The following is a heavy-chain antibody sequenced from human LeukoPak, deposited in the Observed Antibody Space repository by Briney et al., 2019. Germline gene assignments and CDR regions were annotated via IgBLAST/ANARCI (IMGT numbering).Heavy chain of an antibody. D-gene: IGHD3-10*01. CDR1: GYTFTSYA. CDR3: ARDQTTDYHGSGSYYNFDAFDI. CDR2: INPNSGGT. V-gene: IGHV1-2*02. J-gene: IGHJ3*02. Sequence: GASVKVSCKASGYTFTSYAMHWVRQAPGQGLEWMGWINPNSGGTNYAQKFQGRVTMTRDTSISTAYMELSRLRSDDTAVYYCARDQTTDYHGSGSYYNFDAFDIWGQGTMVTVSS.